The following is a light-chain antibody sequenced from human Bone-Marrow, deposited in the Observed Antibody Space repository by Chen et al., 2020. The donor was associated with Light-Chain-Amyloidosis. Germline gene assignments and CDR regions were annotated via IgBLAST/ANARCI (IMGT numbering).Light chain of an antibody. J-gene: IGLJ3*02. CDR3: QVWDRSSDRPV. CDR2: DDS. CDR1: NIGSTS. Sequence: SYLLTQPSSVSAAPGQTATIACGGHNIGSTSVPWYQQTPGQAPLLVVYDDSYRPLGIPERLSGSNSGNTATLTISRVEARDEADYYCQVWDRSSDRPVFGGGTKLTVL. V-gene: IGLV3-21*02.